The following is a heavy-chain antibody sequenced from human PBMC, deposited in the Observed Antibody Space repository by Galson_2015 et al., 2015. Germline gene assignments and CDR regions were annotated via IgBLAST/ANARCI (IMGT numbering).Heavy chain of an antibody. V-gene: IGHV3-33*01. J-gene: IGHJ3*02. D-gene: IGHD3-10*01. Sequence: SLRLSCAASGFTFSSYGMHWVRQAPGKGLEWVAVIWYDGSNKYYADSVKGRFTISRDNSKNTLYLQMNSLRAEDTAVYYCAREGDTYGDAFDIWGQGTMVTVSS. CDR2: IWYDGSNK. CDR1: GFTFSSYG. CDR3: AREGDTYGDAFDI.